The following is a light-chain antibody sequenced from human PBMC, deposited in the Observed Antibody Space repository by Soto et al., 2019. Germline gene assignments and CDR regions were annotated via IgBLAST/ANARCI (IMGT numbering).Light chain of an antibody. CDR2: RNS. Sequence: QSVLTQPPSASGNPGQTVTISCSGSSSNIGISYGYRYQQLPGTAPKQLIYRNSQRPSGIPDRCSGSESGASASLAVSGLRSDDESDYYCAAWDDIRGSHAVFGGGTQLTVL. CDR1: SSNIGISY. V-gene: IGLV1-47*01. CDR3: AAWDDIRGSHAV. J-gene: IGLJ7*01.